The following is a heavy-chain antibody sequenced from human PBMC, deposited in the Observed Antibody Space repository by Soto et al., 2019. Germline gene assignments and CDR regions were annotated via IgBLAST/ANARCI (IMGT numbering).Heavy chain of an antibody. CDR3: AKENGYSSSWFESDY. D-gene: IGHD6-13*01. CDR1: GFTFSSYA. CDR2: ISYDGSNK. Sequence: GGSLRLSCAASGFTFSSYAMHWVRQAPGKGLEWVAVISYDGSNKYYADSVKGRFTTSRDNSKNTLYLQMNSLRAEDTAVYYCAKENGYSSSWFESDYWGQGTLLTVSS. V-gene: IGHV3-30-3*01. J-gene: IGHJ4*02.